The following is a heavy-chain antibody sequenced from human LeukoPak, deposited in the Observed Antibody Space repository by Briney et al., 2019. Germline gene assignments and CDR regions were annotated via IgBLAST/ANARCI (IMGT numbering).Heavy chain of an antibody. D-gene: IGHD2-2*01. J-gene: IGHJ3*02. CDR1: GGSIRSYY. V-gene: IGHV4-59*01. CDR2: IYYSGST. Sequence: SETLSLTCTVSGGSIRSYYWSWIRQPPGKGLEWIAYIYYSGSTNYNPSLKSRVTISVDTSKNQFSLKLSSVTAADTAVYYCAREKGYCSSTSCPDAFDIWGQGTMVTVSS. CDR3: AREKGYCSSTSCPDAFDI.